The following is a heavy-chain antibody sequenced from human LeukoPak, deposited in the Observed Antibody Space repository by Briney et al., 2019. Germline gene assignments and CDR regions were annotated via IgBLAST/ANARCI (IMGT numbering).Heavy chain of an antibody. Sequence: SQTLSLTCTVSGGSISSGGYYWSWIRQRPGKGLEWIGYIYYSGSTYYNPSLKSRVTISVDTSKNQFSLKLSSVTAADTAVYYCARDSLLIVDAFDIWGQGTMVTVSS. CDR3: ARDSLLIVDAFDI. CDR2: IYYSGST. CDR1: GGSISSGGYY. J-gene: IGHJ3*02. V-gene: IGHV4-31*03. D-gene: IGHD3-16*02.